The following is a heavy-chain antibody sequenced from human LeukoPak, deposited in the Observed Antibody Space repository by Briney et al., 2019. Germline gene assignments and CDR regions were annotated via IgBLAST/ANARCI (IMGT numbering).Heavy chain of an antibody. CDR3: ARGSEYSSSSGIGY. Sequence: SETLSLTCTVSGGSISSYYWSWIRQPPGKGLAWIGYIYYSGSTNYHPSLKSRVTISVDTSKNQFSLKLSSVTAADTAVYYCARGSEYSSSSGIGYWGQGTLVTVSS. D-gene: IGHD6-6*01. J-gene: IGHJ4*02. CDR1: GGSISSYY. CDR2: IYYSGST. V-gene: IGHV4-59*01.